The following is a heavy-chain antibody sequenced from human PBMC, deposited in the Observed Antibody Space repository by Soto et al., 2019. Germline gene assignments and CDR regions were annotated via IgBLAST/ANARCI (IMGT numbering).Heavy chain of an antibody. Sequence: GGSLRLSCAASGFTFSSYSMNWVRQAPGKGLEWVSYISSSSSTIYYADSVKGRFTISRDNAKNSLYLQMNSLRDEDTAVFYCARPYYYGSGSYYKNAFDIWGQGTMVTVSS. CDR1: GFTFSSYS. V-gene: IGHV3-48*02. CDR3: ARPYYYGSGSYYKNAFDI. D-gene: IGHD3-10*01. CDR2: ISSSSSTI. J-gene: IGHJ3*02.